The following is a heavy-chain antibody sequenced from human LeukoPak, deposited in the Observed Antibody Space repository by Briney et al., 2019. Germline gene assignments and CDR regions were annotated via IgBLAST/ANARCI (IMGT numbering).Heavy chain of an antibody. J-gene: IGHJ5*02. V-gene: IGHV1-2*02. CDR2: INPNSGGT. Sequence: ASVKVSCKASGYTFTGYYMHWVRQAPGQGLEWMGWINPNSGGTNYAQKFQGRVTMTRDTSISTAYMELSRLRSGDTAVYYCARDLPRYCSSTSCPNWFDPWGQGTLVTVPS. CDR1: GYTFTGYY. D-gene: IGHD2-2*01. CDR3: ARDLPRYCSSTSCPNWFDP.